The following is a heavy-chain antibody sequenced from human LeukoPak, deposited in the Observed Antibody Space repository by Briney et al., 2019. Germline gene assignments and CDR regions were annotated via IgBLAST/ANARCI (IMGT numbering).Heavy chain of an antibody. D-gene: IGHD2-2*01. Sequence: ASVKVSCKASGYTFTSYGISWVRQAPGQGFEWMGWISAYNGNTNYAQKLQGRVTMTTDTSTSTAYMELRSLRSDDTAVYYCARVIVVVPAANSYFDYWGQGTLVTVSS. CDR3: ARVIVVVPAANSYFDY. CDR1: GYTFTSYG. CDR2: ISAYNGNT. J-gene: IGHJ4*02. V-gene: IGHV1-18*01.